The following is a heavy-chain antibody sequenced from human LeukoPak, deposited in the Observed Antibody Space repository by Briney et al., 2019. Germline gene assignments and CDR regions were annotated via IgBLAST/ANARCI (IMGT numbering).Heavy chain of an antibody. V-gene: IGHV4/OR15-8*02. CDR1: GGSISSSNW. CDR3: ASHSVAGSVY. Sequence: SETLSLTCVVSGGSISSSNWWSWVRQTPGKGLEWIGEIYHSGNTNYSPSLRSPVTISIDKSNNLFSLKLTSVSATDTPYYYGASHSVAGSVYWGQGTLVTVSS. D-gene: IGHD6-19*01. CDR2: IYHSGNT. J-gene: IGHJ4*02.